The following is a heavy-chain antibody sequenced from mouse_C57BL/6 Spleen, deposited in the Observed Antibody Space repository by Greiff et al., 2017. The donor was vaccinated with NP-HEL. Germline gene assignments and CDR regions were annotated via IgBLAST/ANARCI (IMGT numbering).Heavy chain of an antibody. CDR3: AKNDGYYSSYWYFDV. D-gene: IGHD2-3*01. Sequence: VKLQESGPGLVQPSQSLSITCTVSGFSLTSYGVHWVRQSPGKGLEWLGVIWRGGSTDYNAAFMSRLSITKDNSKSQVFFKMNSLQADDTAIYYCAKNDGYYSSYWYFDVWGTGTTVTVSS. V-gene: IGHV2-5*01. CDR1: GFSLTSYG. J-gene: IGHJ1*03. CDR2: IWRGGST.